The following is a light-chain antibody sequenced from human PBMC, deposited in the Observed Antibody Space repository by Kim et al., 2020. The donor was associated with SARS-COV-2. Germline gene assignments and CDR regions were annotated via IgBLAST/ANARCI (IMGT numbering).Light chain of an antibody. J-gene: IGKJ1*01. V-gene: IGKV3-20*01. CDR2: DAS. Sequence: SPGERATFSCRASQSVSGSYSAWYQQKPGQAPTLLIYDASTRATGIPDRFSGSGSGTDFTLTISRLEPEDFAVYYCQQYGSSPQTFGQGTKVDIK. CDR3: QQYGSSPQT. CDR1: QSVSGSY.